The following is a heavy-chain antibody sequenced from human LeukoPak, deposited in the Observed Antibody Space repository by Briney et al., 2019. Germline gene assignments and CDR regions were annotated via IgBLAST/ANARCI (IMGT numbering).Heavy chain of an antibody. CDR1: GVTFSSYA. Sequence: GGSLRLSCAASGVTFSSYAMHWVRQAPGKGLEWVAVISYDGSNKYYADSVKGRFTISRDNSKNTLYLQMNSLRAEDTAVYYCARDSSGWYSPHTNTPHYWGQGTLVTVSS. CDR3: ARDSSGWYSPHTNTPHY. D-gene: IGHD6-19*01. CDR2: ISYDGSNK. V-gene: IGHV3-30*04. J-gene: IGHJ4*02.